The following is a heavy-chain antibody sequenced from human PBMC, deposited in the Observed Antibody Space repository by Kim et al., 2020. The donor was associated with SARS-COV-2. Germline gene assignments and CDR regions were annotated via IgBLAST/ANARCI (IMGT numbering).Heavy chain of an antibody. CDR2: ISYDGSNK. J-gene: IGHJ4*02. CDR1: GFTFSSYA. CDR3: AREAPEYYDSSGYFDY. V-gene: IGHV3-30*04. D-gene: IGHD3-22*01. Sequence: GGSLRLSCAASGFTFSSYAMHWVRQAPGKGLEWVAVISYDGSNKYYVDSVKGRFTISRDNSKNTLYLQMNSLRAEDTAVYYCAREAPEYYDSSGYFDYWGQGTLVTVSS.